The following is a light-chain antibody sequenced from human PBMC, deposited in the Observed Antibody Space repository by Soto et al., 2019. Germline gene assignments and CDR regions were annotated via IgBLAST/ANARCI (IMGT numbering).Light chain of an antibody. V-gene: IGLV2-14*01. CDR3: SSYNSSSIDDV. J-gene: IGLJ1*01. CDR2: EVS. Sequence: QSALTQPASVSGSPGQSITISCTGTSSDVGGYNYVSWYQQHPGKAPKLMIYEVSNRPSGVSNRFSCSKSGNKASLTISGLQAEDEADYYCSSYNSSSIDDVFGTGTKLTVL. CDR1: SSDVGGYNY.